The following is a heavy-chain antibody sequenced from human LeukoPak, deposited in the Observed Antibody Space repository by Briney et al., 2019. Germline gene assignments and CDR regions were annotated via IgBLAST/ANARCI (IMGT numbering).Heavy chain of an antibody. V-gene: IGHV3-7*01. CDR3: ARVGTAEGTLEDY. CDR2: IKHDGSEK. Sequence: PGGSLRLSCAASGFTFRSYWMSWVRQPPGKGLEWVANIKHDGSEKYYVDSVKGRFTISRDNAKNPLYLQMNSLRAEDTAVYYCARVGTAEGTLEDYWGQGTLVTVSS. D-gene: IGHD6-13*01. CDR1: GFTFRSYW. J-gene: IGHJ4*02.